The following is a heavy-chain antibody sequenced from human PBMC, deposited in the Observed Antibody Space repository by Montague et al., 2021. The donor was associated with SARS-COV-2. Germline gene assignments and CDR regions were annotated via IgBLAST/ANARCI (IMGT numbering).Heavy chain of an antibody. D-gene: IGHD3-3*01. CDR1: GGSISSSSYY. CDR3: ARDSFWSGYYTDYYGMDV. J-gene: IGHJ6*02. V-gene: IGHV4-39*02. CDR2: IYYSGST. Sequence: SETLSLTCTDSGGSISSSSYYWGWIRQPPGKGLEWIGSIYYSGSTYYNPSLKSRVTISVDTSKNQFSLKLSSVTAEDTAVYYCARDSFWSGYYTDYYGMDVWGQGTTVTVSS.